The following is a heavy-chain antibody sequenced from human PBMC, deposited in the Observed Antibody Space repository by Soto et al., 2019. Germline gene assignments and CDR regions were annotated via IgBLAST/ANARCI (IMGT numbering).Heavy chain of an antibody. Sequence: GQSLKISCKGSGYSFTSYWIGWVRQMPGKGLEWMGIIYPGDSDTRYSPSFQGQVTISADKSISTAYLQCSSLKASDTAMYYCARHKILLQRGKVKVNDVGYYRDVWVKGTTVTVSS. D-gene: IGHD6-25*01. CDR2: IYPGDSDT. V-gene: IGHV5-51*01. J-gene: IGHJ6*03. CDR3: ARHKILLQRGKVKVNDVGYYRDV. CDR1: GYSFTSYW.